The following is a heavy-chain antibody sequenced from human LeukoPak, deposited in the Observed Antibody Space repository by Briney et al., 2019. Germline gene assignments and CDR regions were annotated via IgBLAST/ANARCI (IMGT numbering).Heavy chain of an antibody. Sequence: GGSLRLSCAASGFTVSSNYMTWVRQAPGKGLEWVSVVYSGGSTYYADSVKGRFTISRDNSKNTLYLQVNSLRAEDTAVYYCATDPGEVVPAAKGPRGDYCYGMDVWGRGTTVTVSS. CDR2: VYSGGST. J-gene: IGHJ6*02. CDR1: GFTVSSNY. D-gene: IGHD2-2*01. V-gene: IGHV3-53*01. CDR3: ATDPGEVVPAAKGPRGDYCYGMDV.